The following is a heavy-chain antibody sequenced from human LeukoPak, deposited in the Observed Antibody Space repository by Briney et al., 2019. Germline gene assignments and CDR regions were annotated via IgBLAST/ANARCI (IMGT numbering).Heavy chain of an antibody. CDR3: ARAKRSGSGYSSGSYY. CDR1: GGSVSSGSYY. Sequence: SETLSLTCTVSGGSVSSGSYYWSWIRQPPGKGLEWIGYIYYSGSTNYNPSLKSRVTISVDTSKNQFSLKLSSVTAADTAVYYCARAKRSGSGYSSGSYYWGQGTLVTVSS. CDR2: IYYSGST. J-gene: IGHJ4*02. D-gene: IGHD6-19*01. V-gene: IGHV4-61*01.